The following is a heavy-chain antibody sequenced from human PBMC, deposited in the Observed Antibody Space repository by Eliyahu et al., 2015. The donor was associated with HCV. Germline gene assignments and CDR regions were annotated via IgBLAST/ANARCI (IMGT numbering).Heavy chain of an antibody. V-gene: IGHV3-53*01. CDR1: GFTVSSNY. Sequence: EVQLVESGGGLIQPGGSLRLSCAASGFTVSSNYMSWVRQXPGKGLGWVSVIYSGGSTYYADSVKGRFTISRDNSKNTLYLQMNSLRAEDTAVYYCARDLAVAGTSYYYGMDVWGQGTTVTVSS. CDR2: IYSGGST. D-gene: IGHD6-19*01. CDR3: ARDLAVAGTSYYYGMDV. J-gene: IGHJ6*02.